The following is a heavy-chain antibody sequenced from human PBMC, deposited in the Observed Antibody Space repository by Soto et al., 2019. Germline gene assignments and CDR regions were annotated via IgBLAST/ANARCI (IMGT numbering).Heavy chain of an antibody. J-gene: IGHJ5*02. CDR1: GDSISSGGFS. CDR3: ARGRMIVVQLYNWFDP. V-gene: IGHV4-30-2*01. D-gene: IGHD3-22*01. Sequence: TLSFPFAVSGDSISSGGFSWSSIRQPPGKGLEWIGYIYHSGSSFYNPALKSRVTISVDTSKNQFSLKLSSVTAADTAVYYCARGRMIVVQLYNWFDPWGQGTLVTVSS. CDR2: IYHSGSS.